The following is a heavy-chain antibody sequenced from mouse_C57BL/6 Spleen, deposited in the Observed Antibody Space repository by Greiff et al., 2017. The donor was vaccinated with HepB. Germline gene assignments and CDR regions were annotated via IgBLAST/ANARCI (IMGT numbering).Heavy chain of an antibody. J-gene: IGHJ1*03. V-gene: IGHV2-2*01. Sequence: QVQLKESGPGLVQPSQSLSITCTVSGFSLTSYGVHWVRQSPGKGLEWLGVIWSGGSTDYNAAFISRLSISKDNSKSQVFFKMNSLQADDTAIYYCARKGIYYSNSGWYFDVWGTGTTVTVSS. D-gene: IGHD2-5*01. CDR2: IWSGGST. CDR1: GFSLTSYG. CDR3: ARKGIYYSNSGWYFDV.